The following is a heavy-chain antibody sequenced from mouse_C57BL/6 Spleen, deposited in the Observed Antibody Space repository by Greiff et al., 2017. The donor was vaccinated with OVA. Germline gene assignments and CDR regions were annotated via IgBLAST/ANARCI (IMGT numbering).Heavy chain of an antibody. CDR3: DLYGSQSYDAMDD. CDR1: GYAFSSSW. Sequence: QVQLQQSGPELVKPGASVKISCKASGYAFSSSWMNWVKQRPGKGLEWIGRLYPGDGDTNYNGKFKGKATLTADKSSSTAYMQLSSLTSEDSAVYICDLYGSQSYDAMDDWGQGTSVTVSA. V-gene: IGHV1-82*01. J-gene: IGHJ4*01. CDR2: LYPGDGDT. D-gene: IGHD1-1*01.